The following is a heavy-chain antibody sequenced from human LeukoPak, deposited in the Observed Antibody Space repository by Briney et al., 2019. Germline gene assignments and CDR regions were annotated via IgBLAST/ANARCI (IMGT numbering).Heavy chain of an antibody. J-gene: IGHJ4*02. CDR2: IYYSGST. D-gene: IGHD2-15*01. CDR1: GGSISSYY. V-gene: IGHV4-59*01. CDR3: ARGVAGYFGY. Sequence: PSETLSLTCTVSGGSISSYYWSWVRQPPGKGLEWIGVIYYSGSTNYNPSLKSRVTISVDTSKSQFSLKLSSVTAAGTAVYYCARGVAGYFGYWGQGTLVTVSS.